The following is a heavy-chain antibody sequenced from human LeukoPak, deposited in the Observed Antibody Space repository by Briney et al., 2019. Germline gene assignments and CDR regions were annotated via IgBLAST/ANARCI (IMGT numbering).Heavy chain of an antibody. CDR2: ISGSGGST. CDR1: GFTFSSYD. D-gene: IGHD3-10*01. Sequence: QTGXSLRLSCAASGFTFSSYDMRWVRQARGKGVEWVSYISGSGGSTYYADSVKGRFTIYRDNSKNTMYLQMNRLRAGDTAVYYCAKDRSITMVRGVIITGYYFDYWGQGTLVTVSS. J-gene: IGHJ4*02. V-gene: IGHV3-23*01. CDR3: AKDRSITMVRGVIITGYYFDY.